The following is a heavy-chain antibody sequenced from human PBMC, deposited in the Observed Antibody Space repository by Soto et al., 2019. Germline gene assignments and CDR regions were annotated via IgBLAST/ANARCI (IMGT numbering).Heavy chain of an antibody. V-gene: IGHV2-5*02. CDR1: GFSLSTSGVG. CDR2: IYWDDDK. CDR3: AHSTRNRPIRIYYYYYMDV. J-gene: IGHJ6*03. Sequence: QITLKESGPTLVKPTQTLTLTCTFSGFSLSTSGVGVGWIRQPPGKALEWLALIYWDDDKRYSPSLKSRLTITKDTSKNQVVLTMTNMDPVDTATYYCAHSTRNRPIRIYYYYYMDVWGKGTTVTVSS. D-gene: IGHD3-3*01.